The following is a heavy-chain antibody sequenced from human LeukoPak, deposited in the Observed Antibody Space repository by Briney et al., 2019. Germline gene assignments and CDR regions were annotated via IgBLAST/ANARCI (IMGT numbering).Heavy chain of an antibody. V-gene: IGHV3-73*01. CDR1: GFSFSGSL. D-gene: IGHD3-3*01. Sequence: GGSLRLSCAASGFSFSGSLMHWVRQASGKGLEWVGRIRSKANGYATAYAASVKGRFTISRDDSRNTTYLQMNSLKTEDTAVYYCTRGSYDFYKDFYYMDVWGKGTTVTVSS. CDR3: TRGSYDFYKDFYYMDV. J-gene: IGHJ6*03. CDR2: IRSKANGYAT.